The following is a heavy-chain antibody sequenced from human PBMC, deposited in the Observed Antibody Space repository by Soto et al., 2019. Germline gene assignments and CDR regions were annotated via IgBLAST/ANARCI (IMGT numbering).Heavy chain of an antibody. D-gene: IGHD3-9*01. V-gene: IGHV2-5*02. CDR3: AHRLARGATGLYFQH. CDR2: IYWDDDK. CDR1: AFSLSTGGVG. J-gene: IGHJ1*01. Sequence: SGPTLVNPTQTLTLTCTFSAFSLSTGGVGVGWIRQPPGKALEWLALIYWDDDKRYSPSLRSRLTITKDTSKNQVVLTMTNMDPVDTATYYCAHRLARGATGLYFQHWGQGTPVTVPQ.